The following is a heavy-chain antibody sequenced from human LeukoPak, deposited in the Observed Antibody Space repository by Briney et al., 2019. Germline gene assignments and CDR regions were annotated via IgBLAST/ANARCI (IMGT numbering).Heavy chain of an antibody. Sequence: GGSLRLSCAASGFTFSSYSMNWVRQAPGKGLEWVSSISSSSSYIYYADSVKGRFSISRDNAKNSLYLQMNSLRAEDTAVYHCARDPPVVVVPAATYYFDYWGQGTLVTVSS. V-gene: IGHV3-21*01. CDR2: ISSSSSYI. CDR1: GFTFSSYS. J-gene: IGHJ4*02. D-gene: IGHD2-2*01. CDR3: ARDPPVVVVPAATYYFDY.